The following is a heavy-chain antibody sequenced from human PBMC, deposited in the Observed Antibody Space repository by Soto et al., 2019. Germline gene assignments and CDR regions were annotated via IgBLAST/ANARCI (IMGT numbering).Heavy chain of an antibody. J-gene: IGHJ3*02. V-gene: IGHV3-66*01. CDR1: GFTVNKYH. D-gene: IGHD3-9*01. CDR2: IYDGGST. CDR3: AKVVRSGNSGYAFDI. Sequence: EVQLLESGGGLVQPGGSLRLACEASGFTVNKYHMGWVRQAPGKGLEWVSLIYDGGSTFYADSVRGTFSISRDNSKNTVNLQMTSLRAEDTAVYYCAKVVRSGNSGYAFDIWGQGTVVTVSS.